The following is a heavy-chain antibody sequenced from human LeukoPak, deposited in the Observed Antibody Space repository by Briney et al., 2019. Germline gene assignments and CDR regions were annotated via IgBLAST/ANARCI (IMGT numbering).Heavy chain of an antibody. J-gene: IGHJ4*02. Sequence: ASVKVSCKASGYTFTSYDINWVRQATGQGLEWMGWMNPNSGNTGYAQKFQGRVTMTRNTSISTAYMEMSSLRSEATAVYYCARGGKPTSGGVTDYWGQGTLVTVSS. CDR1: GYTFTSYD. CDR2: MNPNSGNT. D-gene: IGHD3-16*01. V-gene: IGHV1-8*01. CDR3: ARGGKPTSGGVTDY.